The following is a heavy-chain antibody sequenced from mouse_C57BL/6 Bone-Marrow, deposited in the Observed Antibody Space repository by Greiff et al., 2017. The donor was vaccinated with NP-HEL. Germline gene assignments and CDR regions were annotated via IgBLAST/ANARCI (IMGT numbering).Heavy chain of an antibody. CDR1: GYTFTSYW. CDR2: IYPGSGST. V-gene: IGHV1-55*01. Sequence: QVQLQQPGAELVKPGASVKMSCKASGYTFTSYWITWVKQRPGQGLEWIGDIYPGSGSTNYNEKLKSKATLTVDTSSSTAYMQLSNLTSEDSAVYYCARQSGSYWFAYWGQGTLVTVSA. D-gene: IGHD1-1*02. J-gene: IGHJ3*01. CDR3: ARQSGSYWFAY.